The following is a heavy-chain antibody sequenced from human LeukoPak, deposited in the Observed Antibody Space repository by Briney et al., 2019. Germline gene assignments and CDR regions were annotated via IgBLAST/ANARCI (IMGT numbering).Heavy chain of an antibody. Sequence: QPGRSLRLSCAASGFTFSSYAMHWVRQAPGKGLEWVAVISYDGSNKYYADSVKGRFTISRDNSKNTLYLQMNSLRAEDTAVYYCARVALYDYVWGSYRGEDYWGQGTLVTVSS. CDR3: ARVALYDYVWGSYRGEDY. V-gene: IGHV3-30*04. CDR1: GFTFSSYA. J-gene: IGHJ4*02. D-gene: IGHD3-16*02. CDR2: ISYDGSNK.